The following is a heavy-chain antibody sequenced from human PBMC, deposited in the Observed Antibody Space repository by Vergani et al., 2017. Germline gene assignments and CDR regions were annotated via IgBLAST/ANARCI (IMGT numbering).Heavy chain of an antibody. Sequence: QVQLQESGPGLVKPSETLSLTCTVFGVSISRYYCSWIRQPPGKGLEWIGYIYYSGSNNYNPSLKSRVTISVDTSKNQFSLKLSSVTAADTAVYYCARAPRWGYNWLDPWGQGTLVTVSS. CDR1: GVSISRYY. CDR2: IYYSGSN. J-gene: IGHJ5*02. V-gene: IGHV4-59*01. CDR3: ARAPRWGYNWLDP. D-gene: IGHD3-16*01.